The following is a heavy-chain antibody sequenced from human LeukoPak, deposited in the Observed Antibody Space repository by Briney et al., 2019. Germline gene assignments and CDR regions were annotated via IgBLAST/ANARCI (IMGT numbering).Heavy chain of an antibody. V-gene: IGHV3-7*01. CDR1: GFSLSGYW. CDR2: LHADGVEQ. D-gene: IGHD5-18*01. Sequence: GGSLRLSCAASGFSLSGYWMTWVRQAPGKGLEWVARLHADGVEQNYVDSVTGRFTMSRDNAKNSLDLQLNSLRVEDTAVYYCARGGYSFDYLGQGTLVAVSS. J-gene: IGHJ4*02. CDR3: ARGGYSFDY.